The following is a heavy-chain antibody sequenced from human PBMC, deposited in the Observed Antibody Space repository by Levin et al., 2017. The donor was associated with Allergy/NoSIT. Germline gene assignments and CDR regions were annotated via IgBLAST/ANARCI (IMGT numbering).Heavy chain of an antibody. J-gene: IGHJ4*02. CDR3: ARDFDPYGMTVTMVDY. V-gene: IGHV3-7*04. CDR2: IKQDGSEK. D-gene: IGHD4-17*01. Sequence: GGSLRLSCAASGFTFSSYWMSWVRQAPGKGLEWVANIKQDGSEKYYVDSVKGRFTISRDNAKNSLYLQMNSLRAEDTAVYYCARDFDPYGMTVTMVDYWGQGTLVTVSS. CDR1: GFTFSSYW.